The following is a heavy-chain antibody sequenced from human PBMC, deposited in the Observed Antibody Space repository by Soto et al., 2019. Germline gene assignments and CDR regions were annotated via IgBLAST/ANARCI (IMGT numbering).Heavy chain of an antibody. CDR3: ARDVGENY. D-gene: IGHD3-10*01. Sequence: SQTLSRTCTVSGASDSSYYWSWFRHPVGKGPEWIGRIHSSGNLNYNPSLESRATMSLDTSKNQFSLRLTSVTAAVTAFCLCARDVGENYWGQGIRVTVSS. J-gene: IGHJ4*02. CDR2: IHSSGNL. CDR1: GASDSSYY. V-gene: IGHV4-4*07.